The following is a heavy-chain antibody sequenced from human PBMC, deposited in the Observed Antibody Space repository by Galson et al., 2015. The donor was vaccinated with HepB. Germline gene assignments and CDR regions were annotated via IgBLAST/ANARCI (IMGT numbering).Heavy chain of an antibody. CDR2: INPNSGGT. CDR1: GYTFTGYY. V-gene: IGHV1-2*06. CDR3: AREGTYCSGGSCSSPYSDY. J-gene: IGHJ4*02. Sequence: SVKVSCKASGYTFTGYYMHWVRQAPGQGLEWMGRINPNSGGTNYAQKFQGRVTMTRDTSISTAYMELSRLRSDDTAVYYCAREGTYCSGGSCSSPYSDYWGQGTLVTVSS. D-gene: IGHD2-15*01.